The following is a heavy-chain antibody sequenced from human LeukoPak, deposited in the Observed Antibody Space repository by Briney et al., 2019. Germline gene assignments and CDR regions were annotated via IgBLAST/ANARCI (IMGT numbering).Heavy chain of an antibody. D-gene: IGHD2-15*01. CDR2: ISGSGGST. J-gene: IGHJ6*03. Sequence: GGSLRLSCAASGFTFSSYAMSWVRQAPGKGLEWVSAISGSGGSTYYADSVKGRFTISRDNSKNTLYLQMNSLRAEDTAVYYCARSGVVVVVAARDYYYLDVWGKGTTVTVSS. CDR3: ARSGVVVVVAARDYYYLDV. V-gene: IGHV3-23*01. CDR1: GFTFSSYA.